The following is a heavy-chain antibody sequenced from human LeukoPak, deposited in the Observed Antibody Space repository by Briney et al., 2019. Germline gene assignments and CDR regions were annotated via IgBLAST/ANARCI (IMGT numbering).Heavy chain of an antibody. V-gene: IGHV1-69*05. CDR1: GGTVSSYA. J-gene: IGHJ4*02. CDR2: IIPIFGTA. D-gene: IGHD1-20*01. CDR3: ARGITGSRRLFDY. Sequence: SVKVSCKASGGTVSSYAISWVRQAPGQGLEWMGGIIPIFGTANYAQKFQGRVTITTDESTSTAYMELSSLRSEDTAVYYCARGITGSRRLFDYWAREPWSPSPQ.